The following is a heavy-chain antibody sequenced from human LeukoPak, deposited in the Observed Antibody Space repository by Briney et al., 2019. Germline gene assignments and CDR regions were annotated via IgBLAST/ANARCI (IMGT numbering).Heavy chain of an antibody. V-gene: IGHV1-8*01. D-gene: IGHD6-13*01. CDR3: ARDSSSSWYGLSLYYYYGMDV. J-gene: IGHJ6*02. CDR1: GYTFTSYD. CDR2: MNPNSGNT. Sequence: GASVKVSCKASGYTFTSYDINWVRQATGQGLEWMGWMNPNSGNTGYAQKFQGRVTMTRNTSISTAYMELSSLRSEDTAVYYCARDSSSSWYGLSLYYYYGMDVWGQGTTVTVSS.